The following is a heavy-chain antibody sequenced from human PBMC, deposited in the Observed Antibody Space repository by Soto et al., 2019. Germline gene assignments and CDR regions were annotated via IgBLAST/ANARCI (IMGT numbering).Heavy chain of an antibody. CDR3: ARRDGGVIVSYYFDY. CDR2: INHSGST. J-gene: IGHJ4*02. V-gene: IGHV4-34*01. CDR1: GGSFIGYY. D-gene: IGHD3-16*02. Sequence: KTSETLSLTCAVYGGSFIGYYCSCIRHPPWKGLEWIGEINHSGSTNYNPSLKSRVTISVDTSKNQFSLKLSSVTAADTAVYYCARRDGGVIVSYYFDYWGQGTLVTVSS.